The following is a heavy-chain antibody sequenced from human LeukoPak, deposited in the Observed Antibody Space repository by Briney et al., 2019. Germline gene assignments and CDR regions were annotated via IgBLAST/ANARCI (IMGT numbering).Heavy chain of an antibody. CDR3: ARETPGILTGYPGRHWFDP. V-gene: IGHV1-46*01. J-gene: IGHJ5*02. D-gene: IGHD3-9*01. CDR2: INPSGGST. Sequence: GASVKVSCKASGYTFTSYYMHWVRQAPGQGLDWMGIINPSGGSTSYAQKFQGRVTMTRETSTSTVYMELSSLRSEDTAVYYCARETPGILTGYPGRHWFDPWGQGTLVTVSS. CDR1: GYTFTSYY.